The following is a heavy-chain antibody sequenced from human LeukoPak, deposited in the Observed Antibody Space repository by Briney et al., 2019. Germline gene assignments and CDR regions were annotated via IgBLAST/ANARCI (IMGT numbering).Heavy chain of an antibody. D-gene: IGHD3-3*01. V-gene: IGHV3-30-3*01. CDR1: GYTFTRNG. CDR2: ISYDGSSK. CDR3: ARPQGHYDFWSGYYGMNYFDY. J-gene: IGHJ4*02. Sequence: SCKASGYTFTRNGISWVRQAPGKGLEWVAVISYDGSSKYYADSVKGRFTISRDNSKNTLYLQMNSLRAEDTAVYYCARPQGHYDFWSGYYGMNYFDYWGQGTLVTVSS.